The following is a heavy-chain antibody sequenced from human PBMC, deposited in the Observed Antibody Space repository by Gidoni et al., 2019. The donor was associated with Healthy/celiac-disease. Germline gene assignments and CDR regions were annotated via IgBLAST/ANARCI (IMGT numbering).Heavy chain of an antibody. CDR3: ARYEGYCSSTSCYAFDY. J-gene: IGHJ4*02. V-gene: IGHV4-30-4*01. CDR2: IYYSGST. D-gene: IGHD2-2*01. CDR1: GGSISSGDYY. Sequence: QVQLQESGPGLVKPSQTLSLTCTVSGGSISSGDYYWSWIRQPPGKGLEWIGYIYYSGSTYYNPSLKSRVTISVDTSKNQFSLKLSSVTAADTAVYYCARYEGYCSSTSCYAFDYWGQGTLVTVSS.